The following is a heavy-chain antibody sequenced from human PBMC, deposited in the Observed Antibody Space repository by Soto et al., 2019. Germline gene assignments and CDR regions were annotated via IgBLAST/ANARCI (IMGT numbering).Heavy chain of an antibody. CDR3: ARVGYCSGGSCSDYFDY. V-gene: IGHV4-61*01. J-gene: IGHJ4*02. CDR2: IYYSGST. Sequence: KPSETLSLTCTVSGGSVSSGSYYWSWIRQPPGKGLEWIGYIYYSGSTNYNPSLKSRVTISVDTSKNQFSLKLSSVTAADTAVYYCARVGYCSGGSCSDYFDYWGQGTLVTVSS. CDR1: GGSVSSGSYY. D-gene: IGHD2-15*01.